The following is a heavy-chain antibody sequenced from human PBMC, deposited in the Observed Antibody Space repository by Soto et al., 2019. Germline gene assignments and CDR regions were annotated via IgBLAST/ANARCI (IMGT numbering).Heavy chain of an antibody. CDR1: GGTFSSYA. CDR3: ARDSYVILTGYPYGMDV. D-gene: IGHD3-9*01. CDR2: IIPIFGTA. J-gene: IGHJ6*02. Sequence: SVKVSCKASGGTFSSYAISWVRQAPGQGLEWMGGIIPIFGTANYAQKFQGRVTITADKSTSTAYMELSSLRSEDTAVYYCARDSYVILTGYPYGMDVWGQGTTVTVSS. V-gene: IGHV1-69*06.